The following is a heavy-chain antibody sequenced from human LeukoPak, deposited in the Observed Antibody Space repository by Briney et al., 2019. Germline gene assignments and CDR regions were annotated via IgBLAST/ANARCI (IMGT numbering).Heavy chain of an antibody. V-gene: IGHV3-53*01. Sequence: SGGSLRLSCAASGFTFSNYAMSWVRQAPGKGLEWVSEIYSDGTTYYAASVKGRFGISRDNSKNTVDLQMNSLRAEDTAVYYCARDLREHGVFDIWGQGTMVTVSS. J-gene: IGHJ3*02. CDR3: ARDLREHGVFDI. CDR2: IYSDGTT. D-gene: IGHD1-26*01. CDR1: GFTFSNYA.